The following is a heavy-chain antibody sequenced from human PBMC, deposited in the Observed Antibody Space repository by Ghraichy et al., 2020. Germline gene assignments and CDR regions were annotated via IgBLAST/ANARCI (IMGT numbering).Heavy chain of an antibody. D-gene: IGHD2-8*01. J-gene: IGHJ4*02. CDR2: IYYSGST. CDR3: ARGHIVLMVYAIHPFDY. CDR1: GGSISSGGYY. V-gene: IGHV4-31*03. Sequence: SETLSLTCTVSGGSISSGGYYWSWIRQHPGKGLEWIGYIYYSGSTYYNPSLKSRVTISVDTSKNQFSLKLSSVTAADTAVYYCARGHIVLMVYAIHPFDYWGQGTLVTVSS.